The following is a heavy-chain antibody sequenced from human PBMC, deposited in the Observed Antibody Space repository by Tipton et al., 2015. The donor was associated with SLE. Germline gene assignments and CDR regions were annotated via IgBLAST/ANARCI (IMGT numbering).Heavy chain of an antibody. V-gene: IGHV1-2*06. J-gene: IGHJ4*02. CDR3: ARWPHDSSSPFDY. D-gene: IGHD3-22*01. CDR2: INPNSGGT. Sequence: QLVQSGAEVKKPGASVKVSCKASGYTFTGYYMHWVRQDPGQGLEWMGRINPNSGGTNYAQKFQGRVTMTRDTSISTAYMELSRLRSDDTAVYYCARWPHDSSSPFDYWGQGTLVTVSS. CDR1: GYTFTGYY.